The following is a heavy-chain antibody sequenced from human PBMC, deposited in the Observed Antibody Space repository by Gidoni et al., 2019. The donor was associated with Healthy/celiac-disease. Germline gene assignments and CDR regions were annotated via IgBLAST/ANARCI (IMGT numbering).Heavy chain of an antibody. D-gene: IGHD6-19*01. J-gene: IGHJ5*02. V-gene: IGHV4-34*01. CDR3: ARGLRPAGGWYARQNWFDP. CDR2: INHSGST. Sequence: DGLEWIGEINHSGSTNYNPSLKSRVTISVDTSKNQFSLKLSSVTAADTAVYYCARGLRPAGGWYARQNWFDPWGQGTLVTVSS.